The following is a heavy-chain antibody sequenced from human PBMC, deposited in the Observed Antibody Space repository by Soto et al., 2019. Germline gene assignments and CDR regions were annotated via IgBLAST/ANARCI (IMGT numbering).Heavy chain of an antibody. CDR3: ARDNPRLIAVAGIFDY. D-gene: IGHD6-19*01. V-gene: IGHV1-18*01. CDR1: GYTFTSYG. J-gene: IGHJ4*02. CDR2: ISAYNGNT. Sequence: QVQLVQSGAEVKKPGASVKVSCKASGYTFTSYGISWVRQAPGEGLEWMGWISAYNGNTNYAQKLQGRVTMTTDTSTSTAYMELRSLRSDDTAVYYCARDNPRLIAVAGIFDYWGQGTLVTVSS.